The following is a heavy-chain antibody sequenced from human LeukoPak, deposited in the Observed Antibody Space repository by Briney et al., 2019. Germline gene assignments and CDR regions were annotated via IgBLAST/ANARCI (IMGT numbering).Heavy chain of an antibody. CDR3: ATVGPPVNQDYYYYYMDV. Sequence: GGSLRLSCAASAFTFSSYSMNWVRQAPGKGLEWVSSISSSGSYIYYADSVKGRFTISRDNAKNSLYLQMNSLRAADTAAYYCATVGPPVNQDYYYYYMDVWGKGTTVTVSS. D-gene: IGHD1-14*01. V-gene: IGHV3-21*01. J-gene: IGHJ6*03. CDR1: AFTFSSYS. CDR2: ISSSGSYI.